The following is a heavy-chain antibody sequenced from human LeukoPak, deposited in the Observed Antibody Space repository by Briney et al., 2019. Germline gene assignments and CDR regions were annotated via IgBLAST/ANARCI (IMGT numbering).Heavy chain of an antibody. V-gene: IGHV3-23*01. D-gene: IGHD6-19*01. Sequence: GGSLRLSCAASGFTFSSYAMSWARQAPGKGLEWVSAISGSGGSTYYADSVKGRFTISRDNSKNTLYLQMNSLRAEDTAVYYCAKDLTTGSGQLHAFDIWGQGTMVTVSS. CDR1: GFTFSSYA. J-gene: IGHJ3*02. CDR2: ISGSGGST. CDR3: AKDLTTGSGQLHAFDI.